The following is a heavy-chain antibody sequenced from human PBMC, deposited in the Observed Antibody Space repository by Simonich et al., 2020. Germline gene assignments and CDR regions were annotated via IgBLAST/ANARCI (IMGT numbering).Heavy chain of an antibody. CDR1: GGSFSGYY. Sequence: QVQLQQWGAGLLKPSETLSLTCAVYGGSFSGYYCSWIRQPPGKGLEWIGEINHSGSTNYNPSLKSRVTISVDTSKNQFSLKLSSVTAADTAVYYCARGLIGGSYYYWGQGTLVTVSS. CDR2: INHSGST. J-gene: IGHJ4*02. D-gene: IGHD1-26*01. V-gene: IGHV4-34*01. CDR3: ARGLIGGSYYY.